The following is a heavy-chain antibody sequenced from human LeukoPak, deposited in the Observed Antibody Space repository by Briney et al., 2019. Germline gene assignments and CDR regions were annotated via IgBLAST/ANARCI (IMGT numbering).Heavy chain of an antibody. V-gene: IGHV3-74*01. Sequence: GGSLRLSCATSGFNFSPYWMHWVRQAPGKGLGWVSRIKGDGSSTTYADSVKGRFTISRDNAKNTLYLQMNSLRDEDTAVYYCARSDRFDPWGQGTLVTVSS. CDR3: ARSDRFDP. CDR2: IKGDGSST. J-gene: IGHJ5*02. CDR1: GFNFSPYW. D-gene: IGHD2-21*02.